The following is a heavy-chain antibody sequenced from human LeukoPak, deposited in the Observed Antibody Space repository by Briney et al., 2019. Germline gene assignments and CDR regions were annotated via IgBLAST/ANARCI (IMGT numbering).Heavy chain of an antibody. V-gene: IGHV1-2*02. CDR1: GYTFTGYY. CDR2: INPNSGGT. D-gene: IGHD3-22*01. Sequence: ASVKVSCKASGYTFTGYYIHWVRQAPGQGLEWMGWINPNSGGTDYAQKFQGRVTMTRDTSISTAYMELSRLTSDDTAVYYCARVDYYDSSGYSDYWGQGTLVTVSS. CDR3: ARVDYYDSSGYSDY. J-gene: IGHJ4*02.